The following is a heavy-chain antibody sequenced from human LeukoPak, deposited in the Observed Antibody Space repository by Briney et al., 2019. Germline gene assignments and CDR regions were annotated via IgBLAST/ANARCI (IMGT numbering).Heavy chain of an antibody. V-gene: IGHV3-23*01. CDR1: GFTLSNYG. D-gene: IGHD2-15*01. CDR3: AKSMAGGSWYYYYGMDV. Sequence: GGSLRLSCAVSGFTLSNYGMSWVRQAPGKGLEWVSAISGSGGSTYYADSVKGRFTISRDNSKNTLYLQMNSLRAEDTAVYYCAKSMAGGSWYYYYGMDVWGQGTTVTVSS. CDR2: ISGSGGST. J-gene: IGHJ6*02.